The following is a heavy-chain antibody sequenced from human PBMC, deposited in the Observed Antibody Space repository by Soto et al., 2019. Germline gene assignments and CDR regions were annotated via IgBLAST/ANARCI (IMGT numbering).Heavy chain of an antibody. J-gene: IGHJ4*02. D-gene: IGHD3-10*01. CDR2: FYDGNT. CDR3: ATTRGLAVGGSFDY. Sequence: SETLSLTCIVSGGSITRRSSYWAWIRQPPGKGLEWVGTFYDGNTYHNPSLRSRITVAVDTSKNQFSLKLNSVAAADTAFYYCATTRGLAVGGSFDYWGQGMLVTVSS. CDR1: GGSITRRSSY. V-gene: IGHV4-39*01.